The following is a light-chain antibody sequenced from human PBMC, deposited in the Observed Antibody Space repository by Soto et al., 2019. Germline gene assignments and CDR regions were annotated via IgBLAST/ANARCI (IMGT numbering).Light chain of an antibody. J-gene: IGLJ3*02. CDR3: QSYDNTLSGRV. CDR1: TSNIGSNT. V-gene: IGLV1-44*01. Sequence: QSVLTQPPSASGTPGQSVTISCSGSTSNIGSNTVNWYQQLPGTAPKLLVYSNDQRPSGVPDRFSASKSGTSAFLAISGLQSEDEADYYCQSYDNTLSGRVFGGGTKLTVL. CDR2: SND.